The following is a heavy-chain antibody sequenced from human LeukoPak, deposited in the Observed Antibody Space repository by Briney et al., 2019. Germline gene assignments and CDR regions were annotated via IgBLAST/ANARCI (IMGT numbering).Heavy chain of an antibody. V-gene: IGHV4-61*02. CDR3: ARRYYDFWSGRRDWFDP. D-gene: IGHD3-3*01. Sequence: SETLSLTCTVSGGSISSGSYYWSWIRQPAGKGLEWIGRIYTSGSTNYNPSLKSRVTISVDTSKNQFSLKLSSVTAADTAVYYCARRYYDFWSGRRDWFDPWGQGTLVTVSS. J-gene: IGHJ5*02. CDR2: IYTSGST. CDR1: GGSISSGSYY.